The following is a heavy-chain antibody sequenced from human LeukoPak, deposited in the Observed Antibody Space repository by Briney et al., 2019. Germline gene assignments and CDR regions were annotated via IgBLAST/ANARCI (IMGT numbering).Heavy chain of an antibody. Sequence: SGPALVKPTQSLTLTCTFSGFSLSTNGMCVSWIRQPPGKALEWLARIDRDDDKYYSTSLKTRLTISKDTSKNQVVLTMTNMDPVDTATYYCARIRIAAGYFDYWGQGTLVTVSS. V-gene: IGHV2-70*11. CDR3: ARIRIAAGYFDY. J-gene: IGHJ4*02. D-gene: IGHD6-13*01. CDR2: IDRDDDK. CDR1: GFSLSTNGMC.